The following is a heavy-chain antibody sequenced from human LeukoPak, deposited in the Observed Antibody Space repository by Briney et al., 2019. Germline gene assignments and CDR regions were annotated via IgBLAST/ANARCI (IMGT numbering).Heavy chain of an antibody. V-gene: IGHV3-74*01. CDR3: VALGIFLLDP. Sequence: PGGSLRLSCAASGFSINTYWMHWVRQAPGKGLVWVSRIKSDGSITDYADSVKGRFTISRDNTKNTLYLQMNSLRAEDTAVYYCVALGIFLLDPWGQGTLVTVSS. CDR1: GFSINTYW. CDR2: IKSDGSIT. J-gene: IGHJ5*02. D-gene: IGHD1-1*01.